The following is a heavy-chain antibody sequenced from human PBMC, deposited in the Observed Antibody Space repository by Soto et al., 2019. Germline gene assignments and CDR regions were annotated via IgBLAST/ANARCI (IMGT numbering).Heavy chain of an antibody. V-gene: IGHV4-30-4*01. D-gene: IGHD6-6*01. J-gene: IGHJ4*02. Sequence: SETLSLTCTVSGGSISSDYYYWSWIRQPPGKGLEWIGYIYYSGRTAYNPSLKSRIIISIDTSKNQISLSLKSLNAADTAVYYCAGELSNSPEYFDFWGLGTLVPSPQ. CDR2: IYYSGRT. CDR1: GGSISSDYYY. CDR3: AGELSNSPEYFDF.